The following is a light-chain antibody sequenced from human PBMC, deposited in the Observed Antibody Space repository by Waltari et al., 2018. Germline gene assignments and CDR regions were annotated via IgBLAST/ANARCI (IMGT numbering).Light chain of an antibody. CDR1: GRDVGNYNY. J-gene: IGLJ3*02. Sequence: QSALTQPASVSGSPGQSLPISCIGTGRDVGNYNYVSWYQCHPGQAPKLMIYDVTERPSGVSDRFSGSKSGNTASLTISGLQTEDEAFYYCSSYTSDSTIVFGGGTRLTVL. V-gene: IGLV2-14*03. CDR2: DVT. CDR3: SSYTSDSTIV.